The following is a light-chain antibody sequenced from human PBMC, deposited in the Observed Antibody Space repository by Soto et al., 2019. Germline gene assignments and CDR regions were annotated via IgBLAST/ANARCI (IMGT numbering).Light chain of an antibody. CDR1: QGIRNH. CDR3: QQYDSYPIT. Sequence: DIQMTQSPPSLSASVGDRVTITCRASQGIRNHLAWFQQKPGKARKSLISGASRLQSGVPSKFSGSGSGTDFTLTISNLQPEDFATYYCQQYDSYPITFGQGTRLEIK. V-gene: IGKV1-16*02. CDR2: GAS. J-gene: IGKJ5*01.